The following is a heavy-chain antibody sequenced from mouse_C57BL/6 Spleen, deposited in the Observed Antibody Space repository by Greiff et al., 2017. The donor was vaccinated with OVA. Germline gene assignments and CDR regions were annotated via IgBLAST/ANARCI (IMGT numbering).Heavy chain of an antibody. CDR2: IWSDGST. J-gene: IGHJ4*01. Sequence: VQRVESGPGLVAPSQSLSITCTVSGFSLTSYGVHWVRQPPGKGLEWLVVIWSDGSTTYNSALKSRLSISKDNSKSQVFLKMNSLQTDDTAMYYCARHTHYPFYAMDYWGQGTSVTVSS. CDR3: ARHTHYPFYAMDY. CDR1: GFSLTSYG. D-gene: IGHD1-2*01. V-gene: IGHV2-6-1*01.